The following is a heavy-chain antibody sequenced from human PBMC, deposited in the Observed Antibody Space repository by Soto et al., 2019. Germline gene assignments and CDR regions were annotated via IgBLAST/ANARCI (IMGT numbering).Heavy chain of an antibody. CDR1: GGSISSYY. D-gene: IGHD6-13*01. Sequence: SETLSLTCTVSGGSISSYYWSWIRQPPGKGLEWIGYIYYSGSTNYNPSLKSRVTISVDTSKNQFSLKLSSVTAADTAVYYCASTGAAAGTFEWNYWGQGTLVTVSS. CDR3: ASTGAAAGTFEWNY. V-gene: IGHV4-59*08. CDR2: IYYSGST. J-gene: IGHJ4*02.